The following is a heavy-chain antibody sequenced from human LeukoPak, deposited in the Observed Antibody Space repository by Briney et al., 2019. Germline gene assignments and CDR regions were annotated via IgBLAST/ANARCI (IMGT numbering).Heavy chain of an antibody. CDR1: GFTFDKAW. J-gene: IGHJ6*03. CDR3: AREHTYYYYMDV. Sequence: GGSLRLSCAASGFTFDKAWMTWVRQAPGKGLEWVANIKQDGSEKYYVDSVKGRFTISRDNAKNSLYLQMNSLRAEDTAVYYCAREHTYYYYMDVWGKGTTLTVSS. CDR2: IKQDGSEK. V-gene: IGHV3-7*01. D-gene: IGHD2-21*01.